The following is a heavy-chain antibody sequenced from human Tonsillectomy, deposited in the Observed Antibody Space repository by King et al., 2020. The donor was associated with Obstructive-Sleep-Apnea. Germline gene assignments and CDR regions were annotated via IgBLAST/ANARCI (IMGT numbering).Heavy chain of an antibody. V-gene: IGHV1-8*01. D-gene: IGHD6-13*01. CDR2: MNPNSGNT. CDR1: GYTFTTYD. J-gene: IGHJ5*02. Sequence: VQLVESGAEVQKPGASVKVSCKASGYTFTTYDINWVRQATGQGLEWMGWMNPNSGNTGYAQKFQGRVTMTRNTSISTAYMELSSLRSEDTAVYYCARRSSLKCNWFDPWGQGTLVTVSS. CDR3: ARRSSLKCNWFDP.